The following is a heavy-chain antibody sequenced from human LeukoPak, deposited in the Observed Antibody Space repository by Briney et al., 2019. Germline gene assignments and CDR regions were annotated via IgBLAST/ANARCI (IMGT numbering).Heavy chain of an antibody. J-gene: IGHJ3*02. CDR2: IYTSGST. CDR1: GGSISSSSYY. D-gene: IGHD3-9*01. Sequence: SETLSLTCTVSGGSISSSSYYWSWIRQPAGKGLEWIGRIYTSGSTNYNPSLKSRVTMSVDTSKNQFSLKLSSVTAADTAVYYCARVRYFDWLLEDAFDIWGQGTMVTVSS. V-gene: IGHV4-61*02. CDR3: ARVRYFDWLLEDAFDI.